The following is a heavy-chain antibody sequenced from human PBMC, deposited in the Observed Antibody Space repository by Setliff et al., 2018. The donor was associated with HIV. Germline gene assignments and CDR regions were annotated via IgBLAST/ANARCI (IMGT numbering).Heavy chain of an antibody. CDR1: GDTLSDYY. J-gene: IGHJ5*02. CDR3: ATDLGSHALDP. Sequence: VPVKVSCKASGDTLSDYYIHWVRQAPGQGREWMGWINRDSGGTNYAQKFQGRVTMTRDTSLNTDYMEVRSLRSDDTAVYYCATDLGSHALDPWGQGTLVTVSS. V-gene: IGHV1-2*02. D-gene: IGHD6-13*01. CDR2: INRDSGGT.